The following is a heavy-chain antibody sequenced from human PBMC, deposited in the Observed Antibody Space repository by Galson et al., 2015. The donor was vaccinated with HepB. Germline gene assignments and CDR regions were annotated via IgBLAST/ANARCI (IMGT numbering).Heavy chain of an antibody. V-gene: IGHV3-9*01. CDR1: GFTFDDYA. Sequence: SLRLSCAASGFTFDDYAMHWVRQAPGKGLEWVSGISWNSGSIGYADSVKGRFTISRDNAKNSLYLQMNSLRAEDTALYYCAKDRSGSGWYSYFDYWGQGTLVTVSS. D-gene: IGHD6-19*01. CDR3: AKDRSGSGWYSYFDY. CDR2: ISWNSGSI. J-gene: IGHJ4*02.